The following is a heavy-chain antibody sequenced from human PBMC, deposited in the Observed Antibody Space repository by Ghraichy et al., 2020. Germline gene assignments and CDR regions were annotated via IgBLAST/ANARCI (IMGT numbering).Heavy chain of an antibody. CDR1: GFIFRGCW. V-gene: IGHV3-7*01. Sequence: GGSLRLSCEASGFIFRGCWMGWVRQAPGKGLDWVAHINQDGSEQHYVDSVKVRFTMSRDNGKKTLYLQMNSLRVEDTAVYYCVRDRGAPDAFDIWGQGTLVTVSP. D-gene: IGHD3-10*01. CDR3: VRDRGAPDAFDI. CDR2: INQDGSEQ. J-gene: IGHJ3*02.